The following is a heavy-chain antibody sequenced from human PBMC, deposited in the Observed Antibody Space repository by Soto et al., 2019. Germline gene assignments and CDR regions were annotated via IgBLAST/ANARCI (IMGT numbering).Heavy chain of an antibody. D-gene: IGHD2-15*01. Sequence: VQLVESGGGSVKPGGSLRLSCVASGFTFSDYYMSWIRQTPGKGLEWTSYINNNGRTIFYRDSVNGRFTISRDNAKRLVYLQMNSLRVEDTAVYYCARLPPPGCSGASCSPYWGQGTLVTVSS. CDR2: INNNGRTI. V-gene: IGHV3-11*01. J-gene: IGHJ4*02. CDR1: GFTFSDYY. CDR3: ARLPPPGCSGASCSPY.